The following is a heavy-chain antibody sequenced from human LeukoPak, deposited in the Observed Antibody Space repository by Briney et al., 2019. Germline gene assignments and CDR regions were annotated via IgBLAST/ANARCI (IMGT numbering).Heavy chain of an antibody. V-gene: IGHV4-34*01. CDR3: ARGPVRDDGLTGISYYFGFDV. D-gene: IGHD2-21*02. Sequence: SETLSLTCAVYGGSFTDYYWSWIRHLPGKGLEWIGEIHHRAGANYNPSLWGRVTISADTSKNQFSLHLTSVTAADTATFYCARGPVRDDGLTGISYYFGFDVWGHGTTVTVSS. CDR2: IHHRAGA. CDR1: GGSFTDYY. J-gene: IGHJ6*02.